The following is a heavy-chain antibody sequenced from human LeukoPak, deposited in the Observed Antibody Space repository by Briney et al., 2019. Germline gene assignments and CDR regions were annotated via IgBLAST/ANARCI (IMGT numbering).Heavy chain of an antibody. D-gene: IGHD6-19*01. J-gene: IGHJ6*03. CDR3: AREGRSSGVNYYYYYYMDV. V-gene: IGHV3-48*03. CDR1: GFTFSSYE. CDR2: ISSSGSTI. Sequence: GGSLRLSCAASGFTFSSYEMNWVRQAPGKGLEWVSYISSSGSTIYYAASVKGRFTISRDNAKNSLYLQMNSLRAEDTAVYYCAREGRSSGVNYYYYYYMDVWGKGTTVTISS.